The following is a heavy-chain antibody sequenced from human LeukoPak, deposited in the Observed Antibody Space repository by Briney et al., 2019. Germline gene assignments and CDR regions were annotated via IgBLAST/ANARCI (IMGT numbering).Heavy chain of an antibody. CDR1: GGSISSSSYY. V-gene: IGHV4-39*07. Sequence: PSETLSLTCTVSGGSISSSSYYWGWIRQPPGKGLEWIGSIYYSGSTYYNPSLKSRVTISVDTSKNQFSLKLSSVTAADTAVYYCARGASGYDSRGYYYDSSGHDDAFDIWGQGTMVTVSS. D-gene: IGHD3-22*01. J-gene: IGHJ3*02. CDR3: ARGASGYDSRGYYYDSSGHDDAFDI. CDR2: IYYSGST.